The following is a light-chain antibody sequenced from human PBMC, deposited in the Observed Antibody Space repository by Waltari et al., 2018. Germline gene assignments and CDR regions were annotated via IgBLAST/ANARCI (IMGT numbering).Light chain of an antibody. J-gene: IGKJ5*01. V-gene: IGKV3-20*01. CDR2: AAS. Sequence: EIVLTQSPGTLSLSPGERATLSCRASQSISTRDLAWYQQHPGQAPRLLIYAASSRATGIPDRFSGSGSGTDFILAITRLEPEDFAVYYCQQYDTSLITFGQGTRLEIK. CDR3: QQYDTSLIT. CDR1: QSISTRD.